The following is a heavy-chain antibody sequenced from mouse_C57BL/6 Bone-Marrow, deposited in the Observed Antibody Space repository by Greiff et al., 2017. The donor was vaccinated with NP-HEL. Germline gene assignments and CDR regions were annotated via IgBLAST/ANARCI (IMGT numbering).Heavy chain of an antibody. CDR1: GYTFTSYW. D-gene: IGHD3-1*01. V-gene: IGHV14-4*01. Sequence: VQLQQPGAELVKPGASVKLSCKASGYTFTSYWMHWVKQRPGRGLEWIGRIDPENGDTEYASKFQGKATITADTSSNTAYLQLSSLTSEDTAVYYCTKGYSGFAYWGQGTLVTVSA. CDR2: IDPENGDT. J-gene: IGHJ3*01. CDR3: TKGYSGFAY.